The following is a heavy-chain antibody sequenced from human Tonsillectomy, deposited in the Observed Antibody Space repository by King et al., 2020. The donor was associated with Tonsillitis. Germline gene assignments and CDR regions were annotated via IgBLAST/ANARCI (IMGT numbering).Heavy chain of an antibody. V-gene: IGHV4-39*07. CDR1: GGSISSRNYY. Sequence: LQLQESGPGLVKPSETLSLTCTVSGGSISSRNYYWAWIRQPPGKGLEWIGTIYYSGSTYYKPSLKSRVTISVDTSKNQFSLKLSSVTAADTAGYYCAVRVYGDPLFDSWGQGTLVTVSS. CDR2: IYYSGST. J-gene: IGHJ4*02. D-gene: IGHD2-21*01. CDR3: AVRVYGDPLFDS.